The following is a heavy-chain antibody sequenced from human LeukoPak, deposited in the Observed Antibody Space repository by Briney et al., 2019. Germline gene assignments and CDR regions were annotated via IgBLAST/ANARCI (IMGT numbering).Heavy chain of an antibody. CDR1: GGSISSYY. CDR2: IYYSGST. Sequence: PSETLSLICTVSGGSISSYYWSWSRQPPGKGLEWIGYIYYSGSTNYNPSLKSRVTVSVDTSKNQFSLELSSVTAADTAVYYCARSDYYDSSGYYSVDYWGQGTLVTVSS. J-gene: IGHJ4*02. D-gene: IGHD3-22*01. V-gene: IGHV4-59*01. CDR3: ARSDYYDSSGYYSVDY.